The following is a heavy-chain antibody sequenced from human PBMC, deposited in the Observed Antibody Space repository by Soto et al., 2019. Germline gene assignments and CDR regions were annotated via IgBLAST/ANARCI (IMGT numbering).Heavy chain of an antibody. CDR2: IYYSGST. CDR3: ARANYFDSSGPFDY. V-gene: IGHV4-31*03. J-gene: IGHJ4*02. CDR1: GGSISSGAYY. D-gene: IGHD3-22*01. Sequence: SETLSLTCTVSGGSISSGAYYWSWIRQHPGKGLEWIGYIYYSGSTYYNPSLESRATLSVDTSRKQFSLKVSSVTAADTAVYYCARANYFDSSGPFDYWGPGTLVTVSS.